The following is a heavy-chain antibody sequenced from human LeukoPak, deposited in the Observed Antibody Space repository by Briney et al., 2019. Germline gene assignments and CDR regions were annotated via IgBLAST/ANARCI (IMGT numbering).Heavy chain of an antibody. Sequence: GGSLRLSCAASGFTFSSYAMSWVRQAPGRGLEWVSAISGSGDTAYYADSVRGRFTTSRDNSKNTLYLQMNSLGAADTAVYYCAKDRGGYGSSYVWFDLWGQGTLVIVSS. D-gene: IGHD3-16*01. CDR1: GFTFSSYA. CDR3: AKDRGGYGSSYVWFDL. V-gene: IGHV3-23*01. J-gene: IGHJ5*02. CDR2: ISGSGDTA.